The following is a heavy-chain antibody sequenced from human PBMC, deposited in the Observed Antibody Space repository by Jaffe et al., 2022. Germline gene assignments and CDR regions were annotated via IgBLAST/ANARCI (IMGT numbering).Heavy chain of an antibody. CDR2: INHSGST. Sequence: QVQLQQWGAGLLKPSETLSLTCAVYGGSFSGYYWSWIRQPPGKGLEWIGEINHSGSTNYNPSLKSRVTISVDTSKNQFSLKLSSVTAADTAVYYCAREQRVTTFYTGGYCSSTSCRPFRNPMDVWGKGTTVTVSS. V-gene: IGHV4-34*01. CDR3: AREQRVTTFYTGGYCSSTSCRPFRNPMDV. D-gene: IGHD2-2*01. J-gene: IGHJ6*03. CDR1: GGSFSGYY.